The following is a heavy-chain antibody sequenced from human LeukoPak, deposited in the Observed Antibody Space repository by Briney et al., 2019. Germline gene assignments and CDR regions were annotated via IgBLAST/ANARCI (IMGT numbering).Heavy chain of an antibody. J-gene: IGHJ4*02. V-gene: IGHV4-59*12. CDR1: GGSIRSYY. Sequence: SETLSLTCTVSGGSIRSYYWSWIRQPPGKGLEWIGYIYYSGSTNYNPSLKSRVTISIDTSKNQFSLNLYSVTAADTAVYYCARGLRSLVDYWGQGTLVTVSS. CDR2: IYYSGST. CDR3: ARGLRSLVDY.